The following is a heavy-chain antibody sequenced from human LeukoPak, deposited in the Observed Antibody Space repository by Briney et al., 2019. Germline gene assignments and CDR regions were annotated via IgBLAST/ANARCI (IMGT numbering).Heavy chain of an antibody. V-gene: IGHV4-59*01. D-gene: IGHD3-10*01. Sequence: SETLSLTCTVPGGSISSYYWSWIRQPPGKGQEWIGYIYYSGSTNYNPSLKSRVTISVDTSKNQFSLKLSSVTAADTAVYYCARSVLLWFGVFDPWGQGTLVTVSS. CDR1: GGSISSYY. CDR3: ARSVLLWFGVFDP. J-gene: IGHJ5*02. CDR2: IYYSGST.